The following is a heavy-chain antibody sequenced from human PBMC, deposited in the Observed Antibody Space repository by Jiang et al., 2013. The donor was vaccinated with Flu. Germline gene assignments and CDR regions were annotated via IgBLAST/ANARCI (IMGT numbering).Heavy chain of an antibody. D-gene: IGHD4-17*01. V-gene: IGHV4-59*08. Sequence: PGLVKPSETLSLTCTVSGGSISSYYWSWIRQPPGKGLEWIGYIYYSGSTNYNPSLKSRVTISVDTSKNQFSLKLSSVTAADTAVYYCAKGSGRLYGDPLDYYYGMDVWGKGTTVTVSS. J-gene: IGHJ6*04. CDR1: GGSISSYY. CDR3: AKGSGRLYGDPLDYYYGMDV. CDR2: IYYSGST.